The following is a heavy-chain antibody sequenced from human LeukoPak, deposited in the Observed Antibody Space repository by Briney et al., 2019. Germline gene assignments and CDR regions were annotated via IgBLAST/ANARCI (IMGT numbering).Heavy chain of an antibody. CDR2: ISGSGGNT. V-gene: IGHV3-23*01. J-gene: IGHJ5*02. D-gene: IGHD2-2*03. Sequence: GGSLRLSCAASGFTFSSIAMTWVRQAPGKGLEWVSAISGSGGNTDYADSVKGRFTISRDNSKNTLYLQMNSLRAEDTAIYYCAKNGYCSSISCYAPFDPWGQGTLVTVSS. CDR3: AKNGYCSSISCYAPFDP. CDR1: GFTFSSIA.